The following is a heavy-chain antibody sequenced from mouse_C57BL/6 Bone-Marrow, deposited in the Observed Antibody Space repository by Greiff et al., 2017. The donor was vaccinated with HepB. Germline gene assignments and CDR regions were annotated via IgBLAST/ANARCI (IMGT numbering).Heavy chain of an antibody. CDR1: GFNIKDDY. CDR2: IDPENGDT. D-gene: IGHD2-1*01. CDR3: AAPLLYLLAY. Sequence: VQLKQSGAELVRPGASVKLSCTASGFNIKDDYMHWVKQRPEQGLEWIGWIDPENGDTEYASKFQGKATITADTSSNTAYLQLSSLTSEDTAVCYSAAPLLYLLAYWGQGTLVTVSA. J-gene: IGHJ3*01. V-gene: IGHV14-4*01.